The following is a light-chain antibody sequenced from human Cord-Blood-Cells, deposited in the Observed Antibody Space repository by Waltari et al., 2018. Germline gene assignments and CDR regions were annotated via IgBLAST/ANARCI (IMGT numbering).Light chain of an antibody. Sequence: SYVLTQPPSVSVAPGKTARITCGGNNIGSKSVHWYQQKPGKAPVLVVYDDSDRPSGSPERFSGSNSGNTATLTIRRVEAGDEADYYCQVWDSSSDHWVFGGGTKLTVL. CDR2: DDS. CDR1: NIGSKS. CDR3: QVWDSSSDHWV. V-gene: IGLV3-21*03. J-gene: IGLJ3*02.